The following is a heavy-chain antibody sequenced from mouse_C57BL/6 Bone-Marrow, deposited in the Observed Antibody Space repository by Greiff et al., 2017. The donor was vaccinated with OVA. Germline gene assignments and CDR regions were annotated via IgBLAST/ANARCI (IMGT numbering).Heavy chain of an antibody. D-gene: IGHD2-4*01. V-gene: IGHV14-2*01. CDR3: ARPYDYDGAWFAY. CDR1: GFNIKDYY. J-gene: IGHJ3*01. CDR2: MDPEDGAS. Sequence: VQLKESGAELVKPGASVKLSCTASGFNIKDYYMHWVKQRTEQGLEWIGRMDPEDGASKYAPKFQGKATITAATSSNTAYLQLSSLTSEDTAVYYCARPYDYDGAWFAYWGQGTLVTVSA.